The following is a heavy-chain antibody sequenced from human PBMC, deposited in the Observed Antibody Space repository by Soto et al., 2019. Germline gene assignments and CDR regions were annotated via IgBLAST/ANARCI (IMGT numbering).Heavy chain of an antibody. CDR3: ARELHGGSYGMDV. CDR1: GFTFSNYD. Sequence: EVQLVESGGGLVRPGGSLRLSCAASGFTFSNYDMHWVRQLTGKGLEWVSGITTAGDTYYAGSVKGRFTISREKAKNSLYLQMNSLTAGDTALYYCARELHGGSYGMDVWGQGTTVTVSS. J-gene: IGHJ6*02. V-gene: IGHV3-13*01. CDR2: ITTAGDT.